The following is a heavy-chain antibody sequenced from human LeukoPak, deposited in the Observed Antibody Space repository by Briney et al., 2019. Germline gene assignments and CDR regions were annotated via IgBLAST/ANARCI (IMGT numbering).Heavy chain of an antibody. V-gene: IGHV3-66*02. CDR2: IYSGGAA. D-gene: IGHD1-7*01. CDR3: TREIRKNYRFYFDT. J-gene: IGHJ4*02. CDR1: RFTVNDNF. Sequence: PGGSLRLSCAASRFTVNDNFMNWVRQAPGKGLEWLSVIYSGGAAYYADSVKGRFTASRDSSENKVFLQMDSLRIEDTAMYYCTREIRKNYRFYFDTWGQGTLVTVSS.